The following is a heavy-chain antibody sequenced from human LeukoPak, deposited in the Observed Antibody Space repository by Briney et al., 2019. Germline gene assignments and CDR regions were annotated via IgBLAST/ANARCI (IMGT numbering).Heavy chain of an antibody. J-gene: IGHJ5*02. D-gene: IGHD1-1*01. CDR1: GYSISSGYY. V-gene: IGHV4-38-2*02. CDR3: AVDNWNRFNWFDP. Sequence: SETLSLTCTVSGYSISSGYYWGWIRQPPGKGLEWIGSIYHSGSTYYNPSLKSRVTISVDTSKNQFSLKLSSVTAADTAVYYCAVDNWNRFNWFDPWGQGTLVTVSS. CDR2: IYHSGST.